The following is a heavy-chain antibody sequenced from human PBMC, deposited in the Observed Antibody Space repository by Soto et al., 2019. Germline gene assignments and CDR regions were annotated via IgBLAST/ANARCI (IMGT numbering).Heavy chain of an antibody. CDR2: ISYDGSNK. CDR1: GFTFSSQA. Sequence: QVQLVESGGGVVQSGRSLRLSCAASGFTFSSQAMHWVRQAPGKGLEWAAIISYDGSNKHYADSVKGRFTISRDNSKNTLYLQMNSLRAGDTAVYYCARATVSPGWFDPWGQGTLVTVSS. D-gene: IGHD1-1*01. V-gene: IGHV3-30*14. J-gene: IGHJ5*02. CDR3: ARATVSPGWFDP.